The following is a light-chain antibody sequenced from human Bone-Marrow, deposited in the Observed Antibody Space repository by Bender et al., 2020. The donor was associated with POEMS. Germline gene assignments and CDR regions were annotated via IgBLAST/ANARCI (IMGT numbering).Light chain of an antibody. J-gene: IGLJ2*01. V-gene: IGLV2-14*03. Sequence: QSALTQPASVSASPGQSITISCSGTSSDVGGYNFVSWYQHHPDKAPKLIIFDVSDRPSGVSNRFSGAKSGNTASLTISGLQAEDEADYYCGSYTSSSTVVFGGGTKLTVL. CDR2: DVS. CDR3: GSYTSSSTVV. CDR1: SSDVGGYNF.